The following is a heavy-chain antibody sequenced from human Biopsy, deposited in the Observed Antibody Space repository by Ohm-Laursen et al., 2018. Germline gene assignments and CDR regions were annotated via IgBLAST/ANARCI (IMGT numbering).Heavy chain of an antibody. V-gene: IGHV1-8*01. CDR3: ARAGVGSDGTDSYYYGMDV. Sequence: ASVKVSCNASGYSFTTYDVNWVRQARGQGLEWMGWMIPDSGKTGYAQRFQGRVTLTMNTSIGTAYMELSGLGSEDTAVYYCARAGVGSDGTDSYYYGMDVWGPGTTVTVSS. CDR1: GYSFTTYD. CDR2: MIPDSGKT. J-gene: IGHJ6*02. D-gene: IGHD5-24*01.